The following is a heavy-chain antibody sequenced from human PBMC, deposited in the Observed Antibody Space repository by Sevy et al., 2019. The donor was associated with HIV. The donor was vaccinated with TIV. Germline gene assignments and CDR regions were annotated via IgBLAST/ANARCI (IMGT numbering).Heavy chain of an antibody. CDR1: GFTFSDYY. V-gene: IGHV3-11*06. D-gene: IGHD6-6*01. J-gene: IGHJ4*02. Sequence: GGSLRLSCAASGFTFSDYYMSWIRQAPGKGLEWVSYISSSSYTNYADSVKGRFTISRDNAKNSLYLQMNSLRAEDTAVYYCARSETSIAARYFDYWGQGTLVTVSS. CDR2: ISSSSYT. CDR3: ARSETSIAARYFDY.